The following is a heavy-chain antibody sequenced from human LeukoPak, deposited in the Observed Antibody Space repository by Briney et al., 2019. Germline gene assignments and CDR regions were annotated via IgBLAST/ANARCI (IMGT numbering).Heavy chain of an antibody. D-gene: IGHD4-23*01. V-gene: IGHV4-59*01. CDR3: ARDNSQDAFDI. CDR2: IYYSGST. Sequence: SGTLSLTCTVSGGSIRGYYWSWIRQSPRKGLEWIGYIYYSGSTNYNPSLQSRGTISVDTSKNEFSLKLSSVTAADTAVYYCARDNSQDAFDIWGQGTMVTVSS. J-gene: IGHJ3*02. CDR1: GGSIRGYY.